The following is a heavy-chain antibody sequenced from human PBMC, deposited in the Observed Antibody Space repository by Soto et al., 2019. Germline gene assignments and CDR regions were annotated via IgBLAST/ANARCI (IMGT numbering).Heavy chain of an antibody. D-gene: IGHD2-15*01. CDR3: ASNVAADDALAV. CDR2: IYHSGNT. Sequence: QLQLQESGSGLLKPSQTLSLTCAVSGGSISSGGYSWTWNRQPPGKGLEWIVYIYHSGNTYYNPSLKSRGPISGDRSKNQFTLNLSAVTAADTDVDYCASNVAADDALAVGGQGTMVTVSS. CDR1: GGSISSGGYS. V-gene: IGHV4-30-2*01. J-gene: IGHJ3*01.